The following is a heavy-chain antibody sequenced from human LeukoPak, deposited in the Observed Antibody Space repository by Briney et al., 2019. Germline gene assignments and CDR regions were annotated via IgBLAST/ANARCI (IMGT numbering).Heavy chain of an antibody. CDR1: GYSFTSYW. Sequence: GESLKISCKGSGYSFTSYWIGWVRQMPGKGLEGMGIIYPGDSDPRYSPSFQGQVPISADKSIRTAYLQWSSLQASDTAMYYCARSCSSTSCYTGTDYWGQGTLGTVSS. D-gene: IGHD2-2*02. CDR2: IYPGDSDP. J-gene: IGHJ4*02. V-gene: IGHV5-51*01. CDR3: ARSCSSTSCYTGTDY.